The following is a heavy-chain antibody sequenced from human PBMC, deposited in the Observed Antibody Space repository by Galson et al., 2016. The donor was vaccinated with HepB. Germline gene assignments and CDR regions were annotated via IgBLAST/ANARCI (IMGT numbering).Heavy chain of an antibody. CDR1: GFTFSSYW. V-gene: IGHV3-74*01. Sequence: SLRLSCAASGFTFSSYWMHWVRQAPGKGLVWVSRINSDGSSTSYADSVKGRLTISRDNAKNTLYLQMNSLRAEDTAVYYCARVRRGRYFDIWGQGTMVTVSS. CDR3: ARVRRGRYFDI. D-gene: IGHD6-19*01. CDR2: INSDGSST. J-gene: IGHJ3*02.